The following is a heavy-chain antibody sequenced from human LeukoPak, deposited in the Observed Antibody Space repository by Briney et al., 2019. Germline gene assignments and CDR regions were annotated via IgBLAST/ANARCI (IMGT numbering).Heavy chain of an antibody. CDR1: GYTFTGYY. J-gene: IGHJ5*02. CDR2: INPNSGGT. V-gene: IGHV1-2*02. Sequence: ASVKVSCKASGYTFTGYYMHWVRQAPGQGLEWMGWINPNSGGTNYAQKFQGRVTMTRDTSISTAYMELSRLRSDDTAVYYCARVAAVAGTRWFDPWGQGTLVTVSS. D-gene: IGHD6-19*01. CDR3: ARVAAVAGTRWFDP.